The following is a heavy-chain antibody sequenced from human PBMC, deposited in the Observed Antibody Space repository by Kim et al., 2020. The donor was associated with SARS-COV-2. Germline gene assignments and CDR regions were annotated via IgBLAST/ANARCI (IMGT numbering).Heavy chain of an antibody. CDR3: ARDGVVGASPDS. V-gene: IGHV4-59*01. Sequence: SETLSLTCTVSGGSISSYYWSWIRQPPGKGLEWIGYIYYSGSTNYNPFLKSRVTISVDTSKNQFSLKLSSVTAADTAVYYCARDGVVGASPDSWGQGTLVTVSS. D-gene: IGHD1-26*01. J-gene: IGHJ4*02. CDR1: GGSISSYY. CDR2: IYYSGST.